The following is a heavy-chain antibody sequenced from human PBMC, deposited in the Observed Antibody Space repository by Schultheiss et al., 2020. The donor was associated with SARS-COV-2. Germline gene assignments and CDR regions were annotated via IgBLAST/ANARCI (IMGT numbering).Heavy chain of an antibody. CDR1: DGSISSGDYY. Sequence: SETLSLTCTVSDGSISSGDYYWSWVRQHTGKGLEWIGSVYYSGNTNYNPSLKSRLTISVDTSKNQFSLKLSSVTAADSAVYYCAREDMGPGKAQVDYRGQGTLGTVSS. CDR2: VYYSGNT. V-gene: IGHV4-31*03. D-gene: IGHD3-10*01. CDR3: AREDMGPGKAQVDY. J-gene: IGHJ4*02.